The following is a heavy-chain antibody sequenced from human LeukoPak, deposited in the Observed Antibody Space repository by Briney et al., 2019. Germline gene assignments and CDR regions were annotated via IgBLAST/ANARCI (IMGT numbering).Heavy chain of an antibody. CDR3: ARDGGGLGY. J-gene: IGHJ4*02. D-gene: IGHD2-15*01. CDR1: GFTFSSHW. V-gene: IGHV3-74*01. Sequence: GGSLRLSCAASGFTFSSHWMHWVRQAPGKGLVWVSRISTDGSSTAYADSVKGRFTISRDNAKNILYLQMNSLRDEDTAMYYCARDGGGLGYWGLGTLVNVSS. CDR2: ISTDGSST.